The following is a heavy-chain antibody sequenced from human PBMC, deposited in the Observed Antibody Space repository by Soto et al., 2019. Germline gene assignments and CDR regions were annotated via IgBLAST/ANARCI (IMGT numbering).Heavy chain of an antibody. J-gene: IGHJ1*01. CDR1: GYTFTSYG. CDR2: ISDYNGNT. Sequence: QVQLVQSGAEVKKPGAAVKVSCKASGYTFTSYGISWVLQAPGQGLEWMGWISDYNGNTNYAQKLQGRVTMTTDTSTSTAYMELRSLRSDDTAVYYCASTTYSSGWYSDAEYFPHWGQGTLVTVSS. V-gene: IGHV1-18*01. D-gene: IGHD6-19*01. CDR3: ASTTYSSGWYSDAEYFPH.